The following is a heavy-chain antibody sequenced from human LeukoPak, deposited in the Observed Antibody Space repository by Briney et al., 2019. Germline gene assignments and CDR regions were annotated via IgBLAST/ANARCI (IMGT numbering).Heavy chain of an antibody. CDR2: IYTSGST. Sequence: PSQTLSLTCTVSGGSISSGSYYWSWIRQPAGKGLEWIGRIYTSGSTNYNPSLKSRVTISIDTSKNQFSLKLSSVTAADTAVYYCARKGATVTTGYAFDYWGQGTLVTVSS. CDR3: ARKGATVTTGYAFDY. J-gene: IGHJ4*02. CDR1: GGSISSGSYY. D-gene: IGHD4-17*01. V-gene: IGHV4-61*02.